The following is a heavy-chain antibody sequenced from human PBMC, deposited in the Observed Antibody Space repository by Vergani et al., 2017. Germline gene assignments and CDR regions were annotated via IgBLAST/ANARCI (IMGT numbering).Heavy chain of an antibody. J-gene: IGHJ2*01. Sequence: QVQLVESGGGVVQPGRSLRLSCAASGFTFSSYAMHWVRQAPGKGLEWVSVISYDGSNKYYADSVKGRFTISRDNSKNTLYLQMNSLRAEDTAVYYCARETSMRYFDLWGRGTLVTVSS. V-gene: IGHV3-30*04. CDR3: ARETSMRYFDL. CDR2: ISYDGSNK. CDR1: GFTFSSYA. D-gene: IGHD3-3*02.